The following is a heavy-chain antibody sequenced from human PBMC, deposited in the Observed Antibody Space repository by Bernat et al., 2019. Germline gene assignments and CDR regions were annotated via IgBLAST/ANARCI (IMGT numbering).Heavy chain of an antibody. CDR2: ISYDGSNK. CDR1: GFTFSSYA. Sequence: QVQLVESGGAVVQPGRSLRLSCAASGFTFSSYAIHWVRQAPGKGLEWVAVISYDGSNKYYADSVKGRFTISRDNSKKTLYLQMNSLRAEDTAVYYCASSGLMVYATDTAFDIWGQGTMVTVSS. V-gene: IGHV3-30-3*01. J-gene: IGHJ3*02. CDR3: ASSGLMVYATDTAFDI. D-gene: IGHD2-8*01.